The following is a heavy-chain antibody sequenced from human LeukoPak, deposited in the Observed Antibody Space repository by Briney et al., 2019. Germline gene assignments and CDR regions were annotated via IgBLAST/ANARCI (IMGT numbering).Heavy chain of an antibody. J-gene: IGHJ4*02. V-gene: IGHV3-53*01. CDR1: GFTVSSNS. Sequence: GGSLRLSCTVSGFTVSSNSMSWVRQAPGKGLEWVSFIYSDNTHYSYSVKGRFTISRDNSKNTLYFQMNSLRAEDTAVYYCARRAGAYSHPYDYWGQGTLVTVSS. D-gene: IGHD4/OR15-4a*01. CDR3: ARRAGAYSHPYDY. CDR2: IYSDNT.